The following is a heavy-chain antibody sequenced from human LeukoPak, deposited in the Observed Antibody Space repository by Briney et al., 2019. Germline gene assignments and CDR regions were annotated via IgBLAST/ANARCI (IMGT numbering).Heavy chain of an antibody. CDR1: GGSFSGYY. J-gene: IGHJ3*02. CDR2: INHSGST. D-gene: IGHD2-2*01. V-gene: IGHV4-34*01. CDR3: ARAPTSTSHFDAFDI. Sequence: PSETLSLTCAVYGGSFSGYYWSWIRQPPGKGLEWIGEINHSGSTNYNSSLKSRVTISVDTSKNQFSLKLSSVTAADTAVYYCARAPTSTSHFDAFDIWGQGTMVTVSS.